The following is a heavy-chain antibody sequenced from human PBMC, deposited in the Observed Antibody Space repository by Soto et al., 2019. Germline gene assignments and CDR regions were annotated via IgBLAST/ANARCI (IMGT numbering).Heavy chain of an antibody. D-gene: IGHD2-15*01. CDR1: GFTFSSYA. CDR3: AKVCYQSLTVVEGFVY. J-gene: IGHJ4*02. V-gene: IGHV3-23*01. Sequence: PGGSLRLSCAASGFTFSSYAMSWVRQAPGKGLEWISGISGRGDRTYYADSVKGRFTISRDNSRNTLYLEMNRLRGEDTAAYYCAKVCYQSLTVVEGFVYWGQGTLVTGSS. CDR2: ISGRGDRT.